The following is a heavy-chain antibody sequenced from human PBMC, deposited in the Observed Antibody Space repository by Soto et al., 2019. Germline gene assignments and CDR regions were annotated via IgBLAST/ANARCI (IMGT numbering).Heavy chain of an antibody. D-gene: IGHD3-9*01. CDR3: ARKWEKGYYDILTGYYDVYYYYYGMDV. CDR1: GGSISSSSYY. Sequence: QLQLQESGPGLVKPSETLSLTCTVSGGSISSSSYYWGWIRQPPGKGLEWIGSIYYSGSTYYNPSLKSRVTISVDTSKNQFSLKLSSVTAADTAVYYCARKWEKGYYDILTGYYDVYYYYYGMDVWGQGTTVTVSS. CDR2: IYYSGST. V-gene: IGHV4-39*01. J-gene: IGHJ6*02.